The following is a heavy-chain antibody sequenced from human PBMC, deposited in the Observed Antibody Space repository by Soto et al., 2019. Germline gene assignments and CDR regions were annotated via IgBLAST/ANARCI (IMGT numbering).Heavy chain of an antibody. CDR3: ARGGGYSRTVWYFDL. V-gene: IGHV1-69*01. CDR2: IIPIFGTA. CDR1: GGTFSSYA. Sequence: QVQLVQSGAEVKKPGSSVKVSCKASGGTFSSYAISWVRQAPGQGLEWMGGIIPIFGTANYAQKFQGRVTITADEATSTAYMELSSRRPGDTAVYYCARGGGYSRTVWYFDLWGRGTLVTVSS. J-gene: IGHJ2*01. D-gene: IGHD6-13*01.